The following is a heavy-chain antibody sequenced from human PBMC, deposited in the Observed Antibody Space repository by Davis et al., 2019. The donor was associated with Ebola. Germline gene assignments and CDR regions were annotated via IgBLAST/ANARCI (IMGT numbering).Heavy chain of an antibody. Sequence: AASVKVSCKASGYTFTTYTFTWVRQAPGQGLEWMGWISPYNGNTKYAQKLQGRLTMTTDISTSTAYMELRSLRSDDTAVYYCAKRGEVWLANDYWGQGTLVTVSS. CDR1: GYTFTTYT. D-gene: IGHD6-19*01. J-gene: IGHJ4*02. CDR3: AKRGEVWLANDY. V-gene: IGHV1-18*04. CDR2: ISPYNGNT.